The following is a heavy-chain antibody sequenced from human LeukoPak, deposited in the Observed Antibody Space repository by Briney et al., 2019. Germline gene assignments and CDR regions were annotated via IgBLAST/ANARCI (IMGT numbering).Heavy chain of an antibody. CDR2: VHYSGST. D-gene: IGHD5-24*01. V-gene: IGHV4-39*01. J-gene: IGHJ4*02. Sequence: PSETLSLTCTVSGGSISSSTYYWGWIRQPPGKGLEWIGSVHYSGSTYYNPSLKSRVTISIDTSKNQFSLKLSSVAAADTAVYYCARHRDGYNRPFDYWGQGTLVTVSS. CDR3: ARHRDGYNRPFDY. CDR1: GGSISSSTYY.